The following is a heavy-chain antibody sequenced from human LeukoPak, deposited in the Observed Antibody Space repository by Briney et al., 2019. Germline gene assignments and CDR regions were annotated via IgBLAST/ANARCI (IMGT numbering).Heavy chain of an antibody. J-gene: IGHJ6*03. CDR2: IIPIFGTA. D-gene: IGHD3-9*01. V-gene: IGHV1-69*13. CDR3: ASTQGPGRLTGYYPRVHYYMDV. CDR1: GGTFSSYA. Sequence: GASVKVSCKASGGTFSSYAISWVRQAPGQGLEWMGGIIPIFGTANYAQKFQGRVTITADESTSTAYMELSSLRSEDTAVYYCASTQGPGRLTGYYPRVHYYMDVWGKGTTVTISS.